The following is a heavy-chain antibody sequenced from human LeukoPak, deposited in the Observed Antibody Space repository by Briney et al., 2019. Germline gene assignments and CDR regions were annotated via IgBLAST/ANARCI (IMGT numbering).Heavy chain of an antibody. CDR2: INHSGST. V-gene: IGHV4-4*02. J-gene: IGHJ2*01. D-gene: IGHD7-27*01. CDR3: ARGELGLYWYFDL. CDR1: GGSISSSNW. Sequence: SETLSLTCAVSGGSISSSNWWSWVRQPPGNGLEWIGEINHSGSTNYNPSLKSRVTISVDTSKNQFSLKLSSVTAADTAVYYCARGELGLYWYFDLWGRGTLVTVSS.